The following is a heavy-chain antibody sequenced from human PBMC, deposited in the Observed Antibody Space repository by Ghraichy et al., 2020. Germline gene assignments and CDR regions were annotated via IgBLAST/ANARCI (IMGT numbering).Heavy chain of an antibody. J-gene: IGHJ4*02. D-gene: IGHD4-17*01. Sequence: LSLTCEPSGFVFSRYWMSWVRQAAGKGLECLASLEAYRSEKDYVDSVNGRFTISRDNANNSVSLEMNSLRVGDTAVYYCARDPYGDYTYGGTDYWGQGTLVTVSS. V-gene: IGHV3-7*01. CDR2: LEAYRSEK. CDR1: GFVFSRYW. CDR3: ARDPYGDYTYGGTDY.